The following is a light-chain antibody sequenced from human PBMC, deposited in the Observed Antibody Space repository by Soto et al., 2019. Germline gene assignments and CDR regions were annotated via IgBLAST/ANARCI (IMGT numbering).Light chain of an antibody. CDR2: EVS. V-gene: IGLV2-14*01. CDR1: SRDVGGYNY. Sequence: QSALTQPASVSGSPGQSITISCTGTSRDVGGYNYVSWYQQHPGKAPKLMIYEVSNRPSGVSNRFSGSKSGNTASLTISGRQAEDEADYYCSSYTSSSTLVFGTGTKLTVL. CDR3: SSYTSSSTLV. J-gene: IGLJ1*01.